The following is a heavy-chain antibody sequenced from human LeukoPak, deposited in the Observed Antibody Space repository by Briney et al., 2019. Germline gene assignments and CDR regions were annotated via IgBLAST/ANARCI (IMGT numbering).Heavy chain of an antibody. V-gene: IGHV1-69*13. CDR2: IIPIFGTA. CDR1: GGTFISYA. Sequence: SVKVSCKASGGTFISYAISWVRHAPGQGLEWMGGIIPIFGTANYAQKFQGRVTITADESTSTAYMELSSLRSEDTAVYYCAKQLGYCSDGSCYFPYWGQGTLVTVSS. CDR3: AKQLGYCSDGSCYFPY. D-gene: IGHD2-15*01. J-gene: IGHJ4*02.